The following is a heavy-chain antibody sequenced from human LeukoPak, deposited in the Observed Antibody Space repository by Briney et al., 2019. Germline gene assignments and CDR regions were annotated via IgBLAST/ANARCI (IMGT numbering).Heavy chain of an antibody. CDR2: FNSDGRST. CDR3: VRYCNGGSCYRDAFDI. Sequence: GGSLRLSCAASGFTFSTYWMHWVRQVPGKGLVWVSRFNSDGRSTYYADSVKGRFTISRDNAKNTLYLQMNSLRAEDTAVYYCVRYCNGGSCYRDAFDIWGQGTMVTVSS. J-gene: IGHJ3*02. V-gene: IGHV3-74*01. D-gene: IGHD2-15*01. CDR1: GFTFSTYW.